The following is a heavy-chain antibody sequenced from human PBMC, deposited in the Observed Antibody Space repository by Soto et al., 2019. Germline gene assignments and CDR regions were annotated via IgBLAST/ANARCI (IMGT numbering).Heavy chain of an antibody. Sequence: VASVKVSCKASGGTFSSYAISWVRQAPGQGLEWMGGIIPIFGTANYAQKFQGRVTITADESTSTAYMELSSLRPEDTAVYYCAADVGGYIYGSARHWGPGTLVTVSS. CDR2: IIPIFGTA. CDR1: GGTFSSYA. V-gene: IGHV1-69*13. J-gene: IGHJ4*02. CDR3: AADVGGYIYGSARH. D-gene: IGHD4-17*01.